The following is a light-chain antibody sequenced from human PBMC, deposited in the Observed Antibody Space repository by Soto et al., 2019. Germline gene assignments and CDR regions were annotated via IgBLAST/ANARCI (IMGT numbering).Light chain of an antibody. CDR2: KAS. Sequence: IQMTQSPSTLSASVGDRVTITCRASQSINSWLAWYQQKPGKVPNLLIYKASALESGVPPRFSGGKSGTEFTLTISSLQPDDFATYYCQQYYSYPWTFGQGTKVEIK. J-gene: IGKJ1*01. CDR1: QSINSW. CDR3: QQYYSYPWT. V-gene: IGKV1-5*03.